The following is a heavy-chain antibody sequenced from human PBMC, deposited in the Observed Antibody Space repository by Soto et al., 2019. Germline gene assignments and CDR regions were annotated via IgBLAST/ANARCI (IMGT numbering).Heavy chain of an antibody. CDR2: INHSGST. D-gene: IGHD3-10*01. CDR1: GGSFSGYY. V-gene: IGHV4-34*01. Sequence: SETMSLTCSVYGGSFSGYYWSWIRQPPGKGLEWIGEINHSGSTNYNPSLKSRVTISVDTSKNQFSLKLSSVTAADTAVYYCARPYGSGSYGWFDPWGHGTLVTVYS. CDR3: ARPYGSGSYGWFDP. J-gene: IGHJ5*02.